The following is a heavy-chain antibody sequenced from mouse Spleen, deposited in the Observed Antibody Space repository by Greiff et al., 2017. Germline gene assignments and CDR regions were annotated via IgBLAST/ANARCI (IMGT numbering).Heavy chain of an antibody. CDR1: GYTFTSYW. CDR2: IHPNSGST. V-gene: IGHV1-64*01. J-gene: IGHJ4*01. CDR3: ARSGLDYAMDY. Sequence: VQLQQSGAELVKPGASVKLSCKASGYTFTSYWMHWVKQRPGQGLEWIGMIHPNSGSTNYNEKFKSKATLTVDKSSSTAYMQLSSLTSEDSAVYYCARSGLDYAMDYWGQGTSVTVSS. D-gene: IGHD2-4*01.